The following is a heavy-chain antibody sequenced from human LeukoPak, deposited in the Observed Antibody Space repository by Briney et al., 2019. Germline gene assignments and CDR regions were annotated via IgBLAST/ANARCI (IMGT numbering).Heavy chain of an antibody. J-gene: IGHJ4*02. D-gene: IGHD1-26*01. V-gene: IGHV3-11*04. CDR2: ISSSGSTI. CDR3: ARVLRRVIVGAYYAFDY. CDR1: GFTFSDYY. Sequence: GGSLRLSCAASGFTFSDYYMSWIRQAPGKGLEWVSYISSSGSTIYYADSVKGRFTISRDNVKNSLYLQMNSLRAEDTAVYYCARVLRRVIVGAYYAFDYWGQGTLVTVSS.